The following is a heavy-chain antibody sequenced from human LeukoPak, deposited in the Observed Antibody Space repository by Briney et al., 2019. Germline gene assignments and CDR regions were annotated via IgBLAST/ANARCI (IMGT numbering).Heavy chain of an antibody. V-gene: IGHV1-8*01. D-gene: IGHD3-22*01. Sequence: ASVKVSCKASGYTFTSYDINWVRQATGQGLEWMGWMNPNSGNTGYAQKFQGRVTMTRNTSISTAYMELSSLRSEDTAVYYCARGRRYYYDSSGYYYVNWFDPWGQGTLVTVSS. CDR1: GYTFTSYD. CDR3: ARGRRYYYDSSGYYYVNWFDP. CDR2: MNPNSGNT. J-gene: IGHJ5*02.